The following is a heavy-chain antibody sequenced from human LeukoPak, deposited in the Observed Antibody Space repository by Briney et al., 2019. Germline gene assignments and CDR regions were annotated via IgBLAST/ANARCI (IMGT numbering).Heavy chain of an antibody. J-gene: IGHJ4*02. CDR1: GFIFSTYA. CDR3: ARVYLERLTAGYFDH. Sequence: GGSLRLSCAASGFIFSTYAMNWVRQAPGKGLEWVAVISYDGRQNYYADSVKGRFTISRDNSKNTLYLQMNSLRDEDSAAYYCARVYLERLTAGYFDHWGQGTWLTVSP. D-gene: IGHD2-8*01. V-gene: IGHV3-30*04. CDR2: ISYDGRQN.